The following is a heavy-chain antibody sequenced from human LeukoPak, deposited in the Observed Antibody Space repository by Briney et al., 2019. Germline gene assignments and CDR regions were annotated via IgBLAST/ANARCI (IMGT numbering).Heavy chain of an antibody. V-gene: IGHV3-23*01. CDR2: ISGSSDTT. CDR1: GFTFSTYA. CDR3: ANREGGYTYDPFDY. J-gene: IGHJ4*02. Sequence: GGSLRLSCAASGFTFSTYAMSWVRQAPGRGLEWVSAISGSSDTTYYADSVKGRFTISRDNSRNTLYLQMNSLRAEDTAVYYCANREGGYTYDPFDYWGQGTLVTVSS. D-gene: IGHD5-18*01.